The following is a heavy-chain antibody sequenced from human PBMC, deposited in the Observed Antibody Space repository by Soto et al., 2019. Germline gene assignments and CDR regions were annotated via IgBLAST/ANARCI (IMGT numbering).Heavy chain of an antibody. J-gene: IGHJ5*02. CDR2: IFSNDEK. D-gene: IGHD2-2*02. CDR1: GFSLSNARMG. CDR3: ARIIVVPAAIDWFDP. V-gene: IGHV2-26*01. Sequence: SGPTLVNPTETLTLTCTVSGFSLSNARMGVSWIRQPPGKALEWLAHIFSNDEKSYSTSLKSRLTISKDTSKSQVVLTVTNMDPVDTATYYCARIIVVPAAIDWFDPWGQGTLVTVSS.